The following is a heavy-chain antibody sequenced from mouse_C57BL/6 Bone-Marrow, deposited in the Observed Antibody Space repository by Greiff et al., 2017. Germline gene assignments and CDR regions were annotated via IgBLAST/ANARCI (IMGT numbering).Heavy chain of an antibody. CDR3: ARRGELRGAMDY. CDR1: GYTFTSYT. CDR2: INPSSGYT. J-gene: IGHJ4*01. D-gene: IGHD1-1*01. Sequence: QVQLKESGAELARPGASVKMSCKASGYTFTSYTMHWVKQRPGQGLEWIGYINPSSGYTKYNQKFKDKATLTADKSSSTAYMQLSSLTSEDSAVYYCARRGELRGAMDYWGQGTSVTVSS. V-gene: IGHV1-4*01.